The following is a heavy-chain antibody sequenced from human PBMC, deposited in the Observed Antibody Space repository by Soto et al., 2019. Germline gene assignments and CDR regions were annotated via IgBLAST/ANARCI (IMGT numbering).Heavy chain of an antibody. V-gene: IGHV1-18*01. D-gene: IGHD3-22*01. Sequence: ASVKVSCKASGYTFTSYGISWVRQAPGQGLEWMGWISAYNGNTNYAQKLQGRVTMTTDTSTSTAYLELRSLRSDDTAVYYCARSPRAPYYYDSSDGAEYFQHWGQGTLVTVSS. J-gene: IGHJ1*01. CDR2: ISAYNGNT. CDR1: GYTFTSYG. CDR3: ARSPRAPYYYDSSDGAEYFQH.